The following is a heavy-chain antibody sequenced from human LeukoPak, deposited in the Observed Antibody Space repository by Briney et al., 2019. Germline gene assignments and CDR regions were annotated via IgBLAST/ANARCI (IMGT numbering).Heavy chain of an antibody. CDR1: GDPITKTSYY. D-gene: IGHD3-10*01. J-gene: IGHJ4*02. Sequence: PSETLSLTCTVSGDPITKTSYYWGWVRQPPGQGLEWLATLSYSGKTHYNPSLKGRGTISPDTSKNQFSLRLTSVTAADTAVYYCARSGGLLWFGELLSPERYFDYWGQGTLVTVSS. CDR2: LSYSGKT. CDR3: ARSGGLLWFGELLSPERYFDY. V-gene: IGHV4-39*01.